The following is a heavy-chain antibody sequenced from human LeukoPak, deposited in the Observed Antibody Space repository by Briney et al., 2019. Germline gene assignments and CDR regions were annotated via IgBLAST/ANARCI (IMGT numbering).Heavy chain of an antibody. CDR2: IYYSGST. Sequence: SETLSLTCTVSGDSISSSSYYWGWIRQPPGKGLEWIGSIYYSGSTYYNPSLKSRVTISVDTSKNQFSLKLSSVTAADTAVYYCARVSSSWFLIGYWGQGTLVTVSS. V-gene: IGHV4-39*07. J-gene: IGHJ4*02. D-gene: IGHD6-13*01. CDR1: GDSISSSSYY. CDR3: ARVSSSWFLIGY.